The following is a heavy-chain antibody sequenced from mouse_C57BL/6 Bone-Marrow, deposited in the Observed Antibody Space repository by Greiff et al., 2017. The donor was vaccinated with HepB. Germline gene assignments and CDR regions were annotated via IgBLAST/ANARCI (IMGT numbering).Heavy chain of an antibody. D-gene: IGHD1-1*01. CDR3: ARGGVGYYCGSSPWFAY. CDR2: IDPSDSYT. J-gene: IGHJ3*01. CDR1: GYTFTSYW. Sequence: QVQLQQPGAELVRPGTSVKLSCKASGYTFTSYWMHWVKQRPGQGLEWIGVIDPSDSYTNYNQKFKGKATLTVDTSSSTAYMQLSSLTSEDSAVYYCARGGVGYYCGSSPWFAYWGQGTLVTVSA. V-gene: IGHV1-59*01.